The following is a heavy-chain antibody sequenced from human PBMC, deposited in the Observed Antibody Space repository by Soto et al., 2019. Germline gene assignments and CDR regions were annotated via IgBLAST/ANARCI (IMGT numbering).Heavy chain of an antibody. V-gene: IGHV1-8*01. J-gene: IGHJ6*03. D-gene: IGHD3-9*01. CDR2: MNPNSGNT. CDR1: GYTFTSYD. CDR3: ARATFVWSADYYYYYYMDV. Sequence: QVQLVQSGAEVKKPGASVKVSCKASGYTFTSYDINWVRQATGQGLEWLGWMNPNSGNTGYAQKFQGRVTMTRNTSISTAYMELSSLRSEDTAVYYCARATFVWSADYYYYYYMDVWGKGTTVTVSS.